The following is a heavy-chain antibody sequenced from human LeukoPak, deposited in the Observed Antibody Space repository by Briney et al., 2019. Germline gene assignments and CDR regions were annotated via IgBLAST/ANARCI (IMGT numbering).Heavy chain of an antibody. Sequence: SGTLSLTCTVSGGSISSGGYYWSWIRQHPGKGLEWIGYIYYSGSTYYNPSLKSRVTISVDTSKNQFSLKLTSVTAADTAVYYCARGVLPAPNWFDPWGQGTLVTVSS. V-gene: IGHV4-31*03. CDR2: IYYSGST. CDR1: GGSISSGGYY. J-gene: IGHJ5*02. CDR3: ARGVLPAPNWFDP. D-gene: IGHD2-2*01.